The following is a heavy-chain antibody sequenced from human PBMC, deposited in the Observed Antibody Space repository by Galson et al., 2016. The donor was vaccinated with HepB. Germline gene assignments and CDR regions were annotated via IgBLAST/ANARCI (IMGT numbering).Heavy chain of an antibody. Sequence: SETLSLTCTVSGASISGYYWSWIRQPPGKGLEWIGYISKNGNTNYNPSLNGRVTISVYTSKNQLSLKLNSVTAADTAVYFCSELVPTTLTCDWFDPWGQGALVTVSS. D-gene: IGHD2-2*01. CDR1: GASISGYY. CDR2: ISKNGNT. J-gene: IGHJ5*02. CDR3: SELVPTTLTCDWFDP. V-gene: IGHV4-59*01.